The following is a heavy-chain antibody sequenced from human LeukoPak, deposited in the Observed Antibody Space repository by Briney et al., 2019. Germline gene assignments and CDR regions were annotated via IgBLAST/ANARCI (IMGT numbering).Heavy chain of an antibody. CDR3: ARPRSSYEYGDYESFDF. D-gene: IGHD4-17*01. J-gene: IGHJ4*02. CDR1: GGSISSSSYY. V-gene: IGHV4-39*01. CDR2: IYYTGST. Sequence: PSETLSLTCTVSGGSISSSSYYWGWIRQPPGKGLEWIGSIYYTGSTYYNPSLKSRVAISVDTSKHQFSLRLSSVTAADTAVYYCARPRSSYEYGDYESFDFWGQGTLVTVSS.